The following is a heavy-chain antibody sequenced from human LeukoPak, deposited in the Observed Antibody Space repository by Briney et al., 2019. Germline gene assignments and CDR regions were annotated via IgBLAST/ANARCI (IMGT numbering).Heavy chain of an antibody. CDR1: GFTFSSYE. CDR3: ARPYYDFWSGYYILGGMDV. CDR2: ISSSSSYI. V-gene: IGHV3-21*05. Sequence: PGGSLRLSCAASGFTFSSYEMNWVRQAPGKGLEWVSYISSSSSYIYYADSVKGRFTISRDNAKNSLYLQMNSLRAEDTAVYYCARPYYDFWSGYYILGGMDVWGQGTTVTVSS. D-gene: IGHD3-3*01. J-gene: IGHJ6*02.